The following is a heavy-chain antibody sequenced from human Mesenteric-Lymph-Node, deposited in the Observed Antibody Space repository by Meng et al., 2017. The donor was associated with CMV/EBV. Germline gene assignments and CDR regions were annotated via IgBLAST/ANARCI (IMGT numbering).Heavy chain of an antibody. CDR3: AKDTAVADKDYYYYYGMDV. D-gene: IGHD6-19*01. CDR1: GFTVSSQS. Sequence: GGSLRLSCAASGFTVSSQSMNWVRQAPGKGLEWVSSISSSSTYIYYADSVKGRFTISRDNAKNSLYLQMNSLRAEDTAVYYCAKDTAVADKDYYYYYGMDVWGQGTTVTVSS. CDR2: ISSSSTYI. V-gene: IGHV3-21*01. J-gene: IGHJ6*02.